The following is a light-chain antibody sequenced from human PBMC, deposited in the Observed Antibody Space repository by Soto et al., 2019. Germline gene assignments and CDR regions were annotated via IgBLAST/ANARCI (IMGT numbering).Light chain of an antibody. CDR2: DTY. CDR3: QQRSNRPQT. V-gene: IGKV3-11*01. Sequence: EIVLTQSPATLSLSPGERATLSCRASQSVSSWLAWYQQKPGQAPRLLIYDTYQRATGIPARFSGSGSGTDFTLTISSLEPEDFAVYYCQQRSNRPQTFGQGTKVDI. CDR1: QSVSSW. J-gene: IGKJ1*01.